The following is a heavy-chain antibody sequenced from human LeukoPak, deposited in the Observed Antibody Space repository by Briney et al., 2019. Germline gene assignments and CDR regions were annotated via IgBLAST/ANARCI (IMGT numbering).Heavy chain of an antibody. CDR3: ARASGSYSSYYFDY. D-gene: IGHD1-26*01. V-gene: IGHV1-18*01. J-gene: IGHJ4*02. CDR1: GYSFFGYG. Sequence: ASVKVSCKASGYSFFGYGITWVRQAPGQGLEWMGWFNPENGNTNYAQKVQGRVTMTADTSTSTSYMELRSLRSDDTAVYYCARASGSYSSYYFDYWGQGTLVTVSS. CDR2: FNPENGNT.